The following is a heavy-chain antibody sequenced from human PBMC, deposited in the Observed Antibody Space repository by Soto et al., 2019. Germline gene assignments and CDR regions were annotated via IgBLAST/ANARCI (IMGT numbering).Heavy chain of an antibody. CDR1: GFTFSNVW. V-gene: IGHV3-15*07. CDR3: TPRALKYNSDWYPLSD. J-gene: IGHJ4*02. Sequence: EVQLVESGGGLVKPGGSLRLSCAGSGFTFSNVWMNWVRQAPGKGLEWVGRIKSETDGGTIDYAAPVKGRFTISRDDSNNTLYLQMNSRKTEDTATYYCTPRALKYNSDWYPLSDWGQGTRVTVSS. CDR2: IKSETDGGTI. D-gene: IGHD6-19*01.